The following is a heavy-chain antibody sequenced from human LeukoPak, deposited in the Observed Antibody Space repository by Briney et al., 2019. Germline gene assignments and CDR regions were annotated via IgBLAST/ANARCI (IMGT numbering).Heavy chain of an antibody. CDR1: GFTFSSYA. CDR2: ISYDGRDK. CDR3: ARDQRRYRNGLPYYYYYGMDV. J-gene: IGHJ6*02. V-gene: IGHV3-30*04. D-gene: IGHD5-18*01. Sequence: GRSLRPSCADSGFTFSSYAMHWVRQAPGKGLEWVAVISYDGRDKYYADSVKGRVTISRDNSKNTLYLQMNSLRAEDTAVYYCARDQRRYRNGLPYYYYYGMDVWGQGTTVTVSS.